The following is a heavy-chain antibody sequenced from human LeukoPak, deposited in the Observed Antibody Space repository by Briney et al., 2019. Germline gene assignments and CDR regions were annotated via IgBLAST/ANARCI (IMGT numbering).Heavy chain of an antibody. CDR1: GNYW. J-gene: IGHJ4*02. V-gene: IGHV3-74*01. Sequence: PGGSLRLSCAASGNYWMHWVRQVPGKGLVWVSHINSDGSWTSYADSVKGRFTISRDNSRNTLYLQMNSLRVEDTAVYYCAKALFGIYFDYWGQGNLVTVSS. CDR2: INSDGSWT. D-gene: IGHD2-21*01. CDR3: AKALFGIYFDY.